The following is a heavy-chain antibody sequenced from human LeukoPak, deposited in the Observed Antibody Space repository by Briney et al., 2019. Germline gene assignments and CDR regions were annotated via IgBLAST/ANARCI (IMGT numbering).Heavy chain of an antibody. Sequence: ASVKVSCKASGYTFTSYGISWVRQAPGQGLEWMGWISAYNGNTNYAQKLQGRVTMTTDTSTSTAYMELRSLRADDTAVYYCARDQRPDYEILIGFYHFDYWGQGTLVTVSS. CDR1: GYTFTSYG. CDR3: ARDQRPDYEILIGFYHFDY. J-gene: IGHJ4*02. D-gene: IGHD3-9*01. V-gene: IGHV1-18*01. CDR2: ISAYNGNT.